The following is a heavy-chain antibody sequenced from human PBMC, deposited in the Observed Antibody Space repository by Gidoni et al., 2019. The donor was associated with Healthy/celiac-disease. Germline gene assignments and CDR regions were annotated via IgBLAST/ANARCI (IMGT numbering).Heavy chain of an antibody. CDR1: GFPFSSYA. CDR3: ASYGFSSGYSYSFDY. V-gene: IGHV3-23*01. Sequence: EVQLLESGGGLVQPGGSLRLSCAASGFPFSSYAMSWVRQAPGKGLEWVSAISGSGGSTYYADSVKGRFTISRDNSKNTLYLQMNSLRAEDTAVYYCASYGFSSGYSYSFDYWGQGTLVTVSS. D-gene: IGHD3-22*01. J-gene: IGHJ4*02. CDR2: ISGSGGST.